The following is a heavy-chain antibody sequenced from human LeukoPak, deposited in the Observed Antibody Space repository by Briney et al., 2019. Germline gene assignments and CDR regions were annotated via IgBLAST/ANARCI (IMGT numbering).Heavy chain of an antibody. D-gene: IGHD7-27*01. V-gene: IGHV3-7*01. Sequence: TGGSLRLSCTFSGLTFRSYWMNWVRQAPGKGLEWVANINPGGNEIRSVDSVKGRSIISRDNAKNSLDLQMSSLRVEDTAVYYCMCWGTDNHWCQGILVTVSS. CDR1: GLTFRSYW. J-gene: IGHJ4*02. CDR2: INPGGNEI. CDR3: MCWGTDNH.